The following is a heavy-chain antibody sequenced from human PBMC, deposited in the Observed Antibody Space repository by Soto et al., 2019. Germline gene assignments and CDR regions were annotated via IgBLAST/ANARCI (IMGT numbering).Heavy chain of an antibody. V-gene: IGHV3-15*01. J-gene: IGHJ1*01. CDR1: GLTFNNAW. CDR2: ILSKSAGGTT. CDR3: ATYYDFLSASSQY. D-gene: IGHD3-3*01. Sequence: EVQLVESGGGLVKPGGSLRLSCVAAGLTFNNAWMNWVRQAPGKGLEWVGRILSKSAGGTTDYAARVKGRFTISRDDSKNTLFLQMHSLKTEDTAVYYCATYYDFLSASSQYWGQGTLVTVSS.